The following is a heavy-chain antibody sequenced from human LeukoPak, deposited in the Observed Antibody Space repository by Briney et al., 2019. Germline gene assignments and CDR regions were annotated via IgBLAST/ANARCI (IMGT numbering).Heavy chain of an antibody. Sequence: PGGSLRLSCAASGFTFSSYWMHWVRQAPGKGLVWVSRVNGDGSSTTYADSVEGRFTISRDNSKNTVYLQMSSLRAEDTALYYCATGLRAFDYWGQGSQVTVSS. V-gene: IGHV3-74*03. CDR2: VNGDGSST. D-gene: IGHD3/OR15-3a*01. CDR1: GFTFSSYW. CDR3: ATGLRAFDY. J-gene: IGHJ4*02.